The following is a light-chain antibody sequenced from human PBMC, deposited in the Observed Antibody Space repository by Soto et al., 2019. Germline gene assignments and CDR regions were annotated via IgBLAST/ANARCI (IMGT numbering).Light chain of an antibody. CDR1: QSVATQF. J-gene: IGKJ2*01. V-gene: IGKV3-20*01. Sequence: PGVSATLSCRASQSVATQFFTWSQQRPGQAPRGLIYGTSTRATDIADRISGSGSGTDFTLTISRLEPEDFAVYYCQQYNSSSGYTFGQGTKLEIK. CDR2: GTS. CDR3: QQYNSSSGYT.